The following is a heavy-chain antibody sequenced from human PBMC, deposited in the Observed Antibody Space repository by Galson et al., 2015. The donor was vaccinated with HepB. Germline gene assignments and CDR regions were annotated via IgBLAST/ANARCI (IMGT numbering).Heavy chain of an antibody. J-gene: IGHJ4*02. CDR1: GDSISSHS. CDR2: ITYDGGT. D-gene: IGHD3-22*01. Sequence: ETLSLTCTVSGDSISSHSWSWVRQSPEKGLQYLAYITYDGGTNYNPSLESRATVSLDTSKKQFSLRLKSVTTADTAIYYCARLRTPLITGSYFDCWGQGTLVTVSS. V-gene: IGHV4-59*11. CDR3: ARLRTPLITGSYFDC.